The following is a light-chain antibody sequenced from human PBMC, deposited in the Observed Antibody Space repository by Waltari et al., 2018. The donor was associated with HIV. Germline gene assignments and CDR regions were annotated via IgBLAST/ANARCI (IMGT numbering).Light chain of an antibody. CDR3: GSRDRTGSSYV. CDR1: SLRTYY. V-gene: IGLV3-19*01. Sequence: SSDLTQDPAVSVAFGQTVRITCQGDSLRTYYPAWYRQKPGQAPILVIFNGNIRPSGIPDRFSGSASGNTASLTITGALAEDEADYYCGSRDRTGSSYVFGPGTEVTV. J-gene: IGLJ1*01. CDR2: NGN.